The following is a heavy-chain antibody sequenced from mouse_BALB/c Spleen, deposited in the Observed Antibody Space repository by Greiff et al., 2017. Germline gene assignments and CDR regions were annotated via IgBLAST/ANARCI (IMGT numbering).Heavy chain of an antibody. Sequence: EVQVVESGGGLVKPGGSLKLSCAASGFTFSDYYMYWVRQTPEKRLEWVATISDGGSYTYYPDSVKGRFTISRDNDKNNLYLQMSSLKSEDTAMYYCARDPYGNYGGFDYWGQGTTLTVSS. D-gene: IGHD2-10*02. V-gene: IGHV5-4*02. J-gene: IGHJ2*01. CDR2: ISDGGSYT. CDR1: GFTFSDYY. CDR3: ARDPYGNYGGFDY.